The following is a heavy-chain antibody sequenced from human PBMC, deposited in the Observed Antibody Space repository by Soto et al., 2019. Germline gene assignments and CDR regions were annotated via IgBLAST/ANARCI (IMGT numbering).Heavy chain of an antibody. V-gene: IGHV3-7*03. CDR1: SFTFSSYW. D-gene: IGHD6-19*01. Sequence: WGSRRLSCAASSFTFSSYWLSWVRQAPGKGLEWVATIKQDVSENYYVDSVKGRFTISRDNAKNSLYLQMSSLRADDTAVYYCTRDGPFISVAAPLFHYAMDVWGHGTPVTVSS. CDR3: TRDGPFISVAAPLFHYAMDV. CDR2: IKQDVSEN. J-gene: IGHJ6*02.